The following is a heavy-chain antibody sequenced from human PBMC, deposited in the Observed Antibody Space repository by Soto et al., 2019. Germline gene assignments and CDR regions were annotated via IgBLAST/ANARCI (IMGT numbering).Heavy chain of an antibody. J-gene: IGHJ4*02. CDR1: GGTFSSDS. V-gene: IGHV1-69*12. CDR3: ARAGGLDRDFNY. Sequence: QVQLVQSGAEVKKPGSSVKVSCKASGGTFSSDSFSWVRQAPGQGLEWMGGIIPMFDTPIYAQKFQDRVTITADESTSTADMQLSSLRSGDTAVYYRARAGGLDRDFNYWGQGSLVTVSS. D-gene: IGHD2-15*01. CDR2: IIPMFDTP.